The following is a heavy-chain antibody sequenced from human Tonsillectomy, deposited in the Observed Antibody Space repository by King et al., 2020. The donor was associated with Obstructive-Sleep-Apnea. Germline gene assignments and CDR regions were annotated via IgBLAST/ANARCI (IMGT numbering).Heavy chain of an antibody. J-gene: IGHJ4*02. D-gene: IGHD5-18*01. V-gene: IGHV3-23*04. CDR3: ATRSAYTSGYDYSDY. Sequence: VQLVESGGGWVQPGGSLRLSCAASGFIFSSYGMSWVRQAPGKGLEWVSDISGTGGSTYHADSVKGRFTISRDNSKNTLFLQMHSLRAEDTAVYYCATRSAYTSGYDYSDYWGQGTLVTVSS. CDR1: GFIFSSYG. CDR2: ISGTGGST.